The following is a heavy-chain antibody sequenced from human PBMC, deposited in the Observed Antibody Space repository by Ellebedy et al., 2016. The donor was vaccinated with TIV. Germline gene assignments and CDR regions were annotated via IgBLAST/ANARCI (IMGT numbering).Heavy chain of an antibody. J-gene: IGHJ4*02. V-gene: IGHV3-9*01. D-gene: IGHD2-15*01. Sequence: PGGSLRLSCAASGFTFDDYAMHWVRLAPGKGPQWVSGIRWNGDIIGYADSVKGRFTISRDNAKGSLYLQMNSLNVDDTALYYCAKDIAIGYCSGSSCPLNHWGRGTLVTVSS. CDR2: IRWNGDII. CDR3: AKDIAIGYCSGSSCPLNH. CDR1: GFTFDDYA.